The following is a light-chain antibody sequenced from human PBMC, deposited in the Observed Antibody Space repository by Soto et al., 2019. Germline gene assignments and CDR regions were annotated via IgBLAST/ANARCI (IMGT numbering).Light chain of an antibody. Sequence: QSALTQPASVSGSPGQSITISCTGTSSDVGGYNYVSWYQQHPGKAPKLMIYEVSSRPSGVSNRFSGSKSGNTASLTISGLQAEDEADYYCSSYTSSSTLDVFGTGTKAPS. V-gene: IGLV2-14*01. J-gene: IGLJ1*01. CDR1: SSDVGGYNY. CDR2: EVS. CDR3: SSYTSSSTLDV.